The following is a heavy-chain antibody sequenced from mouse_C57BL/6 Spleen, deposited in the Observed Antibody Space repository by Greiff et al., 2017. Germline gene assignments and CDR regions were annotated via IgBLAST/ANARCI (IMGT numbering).Heavy chain of an antibody. J-gene: IGHJ2*01. D-gene: IGHD4-1*01. CDR2: FRNKANNHAT. CDR3: TRRLGHFDY. Sequence: EVQGVESGGGLVQPGGSMKLSCAASGFTFSDAWMEWVRQSPETGLEWVAEFRNKANNHATYYAESVKGRFTISRDDSKSSVYLQMNSLRAEDTGIYYCTRRLGHFDYWGQGTTLTVSS. CDR1: GFTFSDAW. V-gene: IGHV6-6*01.